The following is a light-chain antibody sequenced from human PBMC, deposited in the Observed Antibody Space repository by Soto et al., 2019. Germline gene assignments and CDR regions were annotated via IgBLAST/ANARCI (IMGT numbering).Light chain of an antibody. CDR3: QQYHSWPIT. CDR1: QSVSSN. J-gene: IGKJ5*01. CDR2: GAS. V-gene: IGKV3-15*01. Sequence: EILFTQSPGTLYLSPGERATLSCRASQSVSSNLAWYQQKPGQAPRLLIYGASTRDTGIPARFSGSGSWTECTLTISKLQSEDFAVDYCQQYHSWPITFGQGTRLEIK.